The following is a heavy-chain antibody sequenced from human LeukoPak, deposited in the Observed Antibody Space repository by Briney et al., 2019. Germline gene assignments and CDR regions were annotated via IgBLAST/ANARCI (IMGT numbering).Heavy chain of an antibody. J-gene: IGHJ4*02. CDR3: AKDTSIGRYCTNGVCSPFDY. CDR2: ISETGGTT. D-gene: IGHD2-8*01. V-gene: IGHV3-23*01. CDR1: GFTLSDYA. Sequence: GGSLRLSCAASGFTLSDYAMNWVRQAPGEGLEWLSAISETGGTTYDADSVKGRFTISRDNSKSTLYLQMNSLRAEDTAVYYCAKDTSIGRYCTNGVCSPFDYWGQGTLVTVSS.